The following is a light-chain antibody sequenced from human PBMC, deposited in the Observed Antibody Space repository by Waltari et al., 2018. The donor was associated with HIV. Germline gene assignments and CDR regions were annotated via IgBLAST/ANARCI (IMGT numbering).Light chain of an antibody. J-gene: IGLJ2*01. CDR2: DDD. CDR3: GTWDTTLSAVV. Sequence: QSELTQPHSVSAAPGGTVILSCSGSSSHIGTTFVSWYQQLPGTAPKLFIYDDDLRHSGIPDRFSGSRSGTSATLGITGLQTGDEADYYCGTWDTTLSAVVFGGGTKLPVL. CDR1: SSHIGTTF. V-gene: IGLV1-51*01.